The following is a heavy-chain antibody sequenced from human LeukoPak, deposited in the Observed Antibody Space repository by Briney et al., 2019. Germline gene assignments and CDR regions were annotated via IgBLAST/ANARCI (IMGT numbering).Heavy chain of an antibody. CDR2: INPNSGGT. CDR1: GYTFDGYY. J-gene: IGHJ4*02. Sequence: GASVKVSCKASGYTFDGYYMHWVRQAPGQGLEWMGWINPNSGGTNYAQKFQGRVTMTRDTSISTAYMDLSRLRSDDTAVYYCARGSIVGATFDYFDYWGQGTLVTVSS. CDR3: ARGSIVGATFDYFDY. D-gene: IGHD1-26*01. V-gene: IGHV1-2*02.